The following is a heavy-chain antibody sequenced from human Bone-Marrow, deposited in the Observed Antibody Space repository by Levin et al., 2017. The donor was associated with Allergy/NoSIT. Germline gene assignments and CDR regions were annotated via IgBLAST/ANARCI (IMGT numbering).Heavy chain of an antibody. CDR3: ARSERGSGDGWGAFDI. CDR1: RFTFSSHS. V-gene: IGHV3-21*01. Sequence: PGGSLRLSCAGTRFTFSSHSMNWVRQAPGRGLEWVSSISSSSTYIYYADSVKGRFTISRDNAKNSLYLQMNSLRAEDTAVYYCARSERGSGDGWGAFDIWGQGTTVTVSS. J-gene: IGHJ3*02. D-gene: IGHD2-15*01. CDR2: ISSSSTYI.